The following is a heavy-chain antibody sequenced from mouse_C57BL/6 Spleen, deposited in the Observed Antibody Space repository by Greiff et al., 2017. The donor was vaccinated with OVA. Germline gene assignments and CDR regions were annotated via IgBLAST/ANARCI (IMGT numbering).Heavy chain of an antibody. J-gene: IGHJ3*01. CDR3: ARRDSSGPLAY. D-gene: IGHD3-2*02. CDR1: GYTFTSYW. V-gene: IGHV1-59*01. Sequence: VQLQQPGAELVRPGTSVKLSCKASGYTFTSYWMHWVKQRPGQGLEWIGVIDPSDSYTNYNQKFKGKATLTVDTSSSTAYMQLSSLTSEDSAVYYCARRDSSGPLAYWGQGTLVTVSA. CDR2: IDPSDSYT.